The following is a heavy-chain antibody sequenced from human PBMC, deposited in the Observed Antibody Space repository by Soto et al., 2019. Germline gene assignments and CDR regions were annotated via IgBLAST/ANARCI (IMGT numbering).Heavy chain of an antibody. J-gene: IGHJ6*02. Sequence: SETLSLTCTVSGGSIISGSFYWTWIRQHPGKGLEFIGYIYYSGDTYYNPSLRSRVIISLDTSKNQSSLRLNSVTAADTAVYYCAREWSGGRRDGNPDKYYGMDVWGQGTKVTVSS. CDR2: IYYSGDT. CDR3: AREWSGGRRDGNPDKYYGMDV. CDR1: GGSIISGSFY. D-gene: IGHD2-15*01. V-gene: IGHV4-31*03.